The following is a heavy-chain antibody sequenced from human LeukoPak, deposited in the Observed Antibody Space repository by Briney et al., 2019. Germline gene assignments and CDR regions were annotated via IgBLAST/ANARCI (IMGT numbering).Heavy chain of an antibody. CDR2: IYYSGTT. CDR3: AREDPQTTVPEGMDV. D-gene: IGHD4-17*01. CDR1: GGSISYYY. V-gene: IGHV4-59*01. Sequence: SGTLSLTCTVSGGSISYYYWSWIRQSPGKGLEWIGYIYYSGTTNYNPSLKSRVTISVDTSKNQFSLQLRSVTAADTAVYYCAREDPQTTVPEGMDVWGQGTTVTVSS. J-gene: IGHJ6*02.